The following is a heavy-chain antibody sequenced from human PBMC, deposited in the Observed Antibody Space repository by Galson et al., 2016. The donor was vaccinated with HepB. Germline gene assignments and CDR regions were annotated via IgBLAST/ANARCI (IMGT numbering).Heavy chain of an antibody. J-gene: IGHJ6*03. Sequence: GAEVKKPGESLRISCKGSGYSFTNYWITWVHQMPGKGLEWMGTIDPSDSYTNYSPSFQGHVTISADKSISTAYLQWSSLKASDTAMYYCARRSGVAATDYYYYYMDVWGKGTTVTVSS. CDR1: GYSFTNYW. CDR2: IDPSDSYT. CDR3: ARRSGVAATDYYYYYMDV. D-gene: IGHD2-15*01. V-gene: IGHV5-10-1*01.